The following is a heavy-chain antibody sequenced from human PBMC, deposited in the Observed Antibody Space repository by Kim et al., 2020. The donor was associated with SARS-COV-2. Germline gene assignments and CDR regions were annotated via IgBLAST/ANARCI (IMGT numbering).Heavy chain of an antibody. D-gene: IGHD3-16*01. CDR3: AKSLEFGRYYYYMDV. V-gene: IGHV3-23*01. Sequence: ESVKGRFTISRDNSKNTLYLQMNSLRAEDTAVYYCAKSLEFGRYYYYMDVWGKGTTVTVSS. J-gene: IGHJ6*03.